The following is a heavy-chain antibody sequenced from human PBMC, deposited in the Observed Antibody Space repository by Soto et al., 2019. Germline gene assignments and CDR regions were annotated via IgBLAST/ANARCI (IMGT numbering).Heavy chain of an antibody. CDR1: GGTFSNYA. CDR2: IIPLFGTA. D-gene: IGHD1-1*01. J-gene: IGHJ2*01. Sequence: QMQLVQSGAEVKKPGSSVKVSCRASGGTFSNYAISWVRQAPGQGLEWMGGIIPLFGTANYVQKFQGRVTITADKSTSTAYMELNSLRSEDTAVYYCARGSTTNWYFDLWGRGTLVTVSS. V-gene: IGHV1-69*06. CDR3: ARGSTTNWYFDL.